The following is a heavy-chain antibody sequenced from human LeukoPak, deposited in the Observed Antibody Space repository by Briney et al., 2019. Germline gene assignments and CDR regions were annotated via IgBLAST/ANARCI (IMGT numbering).Heavy chain of an antibody. CDR2: ISGSGSGGST. CDR1: GFTFSSSA. Sequence: GGSLRLSCAASGFTFSSSAMSWVRQAPGKGLEWVSNISGSGSGGSTYYADSVKGRFTISRDNSKNTLYLQMNSLRAEDTAVYYCARDLSGVTGYTYGRGIDYWGQGTLVTVSS. V-gene: IGHV3-23*01. J-gene: IGHJ4*02. CDR3: ARDLSGVTGYTYGRGIDY. D-gene: IGHD5-18*01.